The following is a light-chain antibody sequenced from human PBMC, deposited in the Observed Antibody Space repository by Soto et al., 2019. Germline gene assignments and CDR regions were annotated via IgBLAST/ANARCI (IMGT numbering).Light chain of an antibody. J-gene: IGKJ4*01. V-gene: IGKV1-33*01. CDR3: QQYHTLPIT. CDR2: DTS. CDR1: QGINNY. Sequence: DIQMTQSPSSLSASVGDRVTITCQANQGINNYLNWYQQKPGNAPKLLIFDTSDLETGVPSRFSGRGSGTDFTFTISSLQPEDVAAYYCQQYHTLPITFGGGTKVDIK.